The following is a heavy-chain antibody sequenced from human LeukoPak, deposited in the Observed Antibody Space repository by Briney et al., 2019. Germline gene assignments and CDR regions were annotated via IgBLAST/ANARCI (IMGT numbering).Heavy chain of an antibody. J-gene: IGHJ5*02. D-gene: IGHD2-2*02. CDR2: INRSGST. CDR1: GGSFSGYY. Sequence: SETLSLTCAVYGGSFSGYYWSWIRQPPGKGLEWIGEINRSGSTNYNPSLKSRVTISVDTSKNQFSLKLSSVTAADTAVYYCARDIVVVPAAIPSPSGVRTYNWFDPWGQGTLVTVSS. V-gene: IGHV4-34*01. CDR3: ARDIVVVPAAIPSPSGVRTYNWFDP.